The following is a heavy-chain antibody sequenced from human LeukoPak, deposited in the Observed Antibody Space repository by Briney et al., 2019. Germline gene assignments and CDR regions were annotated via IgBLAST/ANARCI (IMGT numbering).Heavy chain of an antibody. CDR3: ARGNWGFDY. J-gene: IGHJ4*02. V-gene: IGHV3-30-3*01. CDR1: GFTFSSYV. D-gene: IGHD7-27*01. CDR2: ILYDGSNK. Sequence: PGRSLRLSCAASGFTFSSYVTHWVRQAPGKGLEWVAVILYDGSNKYYADSVKGRSTISRDNSKNTLYLQMNSLRVEDTAVYFCARGNWGFDYWGQGALVTVSS.